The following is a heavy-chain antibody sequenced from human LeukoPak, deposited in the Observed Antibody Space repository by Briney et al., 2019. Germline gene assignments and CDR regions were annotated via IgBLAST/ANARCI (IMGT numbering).Heavy chain of an antibody. V-gene: IGHV4-38-2*01. J-gene: IGHJ6*03. CDR3: ARHAPDCNNTNCYYYYYYMDV. CDR1: GYSISSDYY. Sequence: SETLSLTCAVSGYSISSDYYWGWIRQPPGKGLEWIGSIYRSGNTYYNPSLKSRVTISVDTSKNHFSLRLSSLTPADTAVYYCARHAPDCNNTNCYYYYYYMDVWGKGTTVTVSS. CDR2: IYRSGNT. D-gene: IGHD2-2*01.